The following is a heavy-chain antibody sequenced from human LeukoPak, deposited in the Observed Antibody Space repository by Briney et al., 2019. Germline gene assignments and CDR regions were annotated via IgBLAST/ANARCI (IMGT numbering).Heavy chain of an antibody. D-gene: IGHD2-2*01. Sequence: SETLSLTCTVSGGSISSYYWGWIRQPPGKGLEWIGYIYYSGSTNYNPSLKSRVTISVDTSKNQFSLKLSSVTAADTAVYYCARVLGSTSGYYYYYMDVWGKGTTVTISS. V-gene: IGHV4-59*01. CDR1: GGSISSYY. J-gene: IGHJ6*03. CDR3: ARVLGSTSGYYYYYMDV. CDR2: IYYSGST.